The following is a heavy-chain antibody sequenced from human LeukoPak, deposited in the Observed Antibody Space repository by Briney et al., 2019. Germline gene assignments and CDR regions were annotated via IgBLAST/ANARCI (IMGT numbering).Heavy chain of an antibody. J-gene: IGHJ4*02. CDR3: AKGEYYYDSSGYYEDDY. CDR1: GFTFSSYG. Sequence: GGSLRLSCAASGFTFSSYGMHWVRQAPGKGLEWVAFIRYDGSNKYYADSVKGRFTISRDNSKNTLYLQMNSLRAEDTAVYYCAKGEYYYDSSGYYEDDYWGQGTLVTVSS. D-gene: IGHD3-22*01. V-gene: IGHV3-30*02. CDR2: IRYDGSNK.